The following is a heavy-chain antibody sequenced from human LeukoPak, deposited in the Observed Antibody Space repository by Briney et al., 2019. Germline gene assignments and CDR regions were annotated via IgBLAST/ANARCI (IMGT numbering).Heavy chain of an antibody. D-gene: IGHD3-22*01. CDR1: GYTFTSYG. V-gene: IGHV1-46*01. J-gene: IGHJ5*02. Sequence: GASVKVSCKASGYTFTSYGISWVRQAPGQGLEWMGIINPSGGSTSYAQKFQGRVTMTRDMSTSTVYMELSSLRSEDTAVYYCARADHYYDSSGYLDWFDPWGQGTLVTVSS. CDR3: ARADHYYDSSGYLDWFDP. CDR2: INPSGGST.